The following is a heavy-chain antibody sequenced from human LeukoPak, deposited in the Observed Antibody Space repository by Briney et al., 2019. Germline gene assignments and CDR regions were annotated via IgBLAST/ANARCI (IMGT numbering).Heavy chain of an antibody. CDR2: ISGSGASI. D-gene: IGHD1-26*01. J-gene: IGHJ4*02. CDR1: GFTLSTNA. V-gene: IGHV3-23*01. Sequence: GGSLRLSCLTSGFTLSTNAMSWVRQAPGKGLEWISGISGSGASIYYADSVKGRFTISRDDPRNTLYLQMNSLRGDDTAVYYCAKDVGKWESLHFFDYWGQGTLVTVSS. CDR3: AKDVGKWESLHFFDY.